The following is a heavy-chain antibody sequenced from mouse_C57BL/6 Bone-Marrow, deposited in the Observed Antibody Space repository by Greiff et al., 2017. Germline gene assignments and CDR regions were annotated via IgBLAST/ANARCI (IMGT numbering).Heavy chain of an antibody. J-gene: IGHJ4*01. CDR1: GYSITSGYY. Sequence: VQLKESGPGLVKPSQSLSLTCSVTGYSITSGYYWNWIRQFPGNKLEWMGYISYDGSNNYNPSLKNRISITRDTSKNQFFLKLNSVTTEDTATYYCAREGITTVVEGYAMDYWGQGTSVTVSS. V-gene: IGHV3-6*01. CDR3: AREGITTVVEGYAMDY. CDR2: ISYDGSN. D-gene: IGHD1-1*01.